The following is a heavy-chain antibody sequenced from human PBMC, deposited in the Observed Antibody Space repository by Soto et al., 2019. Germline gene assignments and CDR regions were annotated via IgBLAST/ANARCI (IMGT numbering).Heavy chain of an antibody. Sequence: QVQLVQSGAEVKKPGSSVKVSCKASGGSFSSYAISWVRQAPVQGLEWMGGIIPIFGAPTYAQKFQGRVTIIADKSTSTAYMELSSRRSEDTALYYCARAGPVSGNHAFDIWGQGTLVTVSS. V-gene: IGHV1-69*06. J-gene: IGHJ3*02. CDR2: IIPIFGAP. D-gene: IGHD6-19*01. CDR1: GGSFSSYA. CDR3: ARAGPVSGNHAFDI.